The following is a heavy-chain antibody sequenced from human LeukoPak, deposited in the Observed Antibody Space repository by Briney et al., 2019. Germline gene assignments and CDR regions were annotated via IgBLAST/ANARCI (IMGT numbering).Heavy chain of an antibody. CDR2: INPSGGST. D-gene: IGHD2-2*01. CDR1: GYTFTSYY. CDR3: ARGLYCSSTSCREDYFDY. Sequence: ASVKVSCKASGYTFTSYYMHWVRQALGQGLEWMGIINPSGGSTSYAQKFQGRVTMTRDTSTSTVYMELSSLRSEDTAAYYCARGLYCSSTSCREDYFDYWGQGTLVTVSS. V-gene: IGHV1-46*01. J-gene: IGHJ4*02.